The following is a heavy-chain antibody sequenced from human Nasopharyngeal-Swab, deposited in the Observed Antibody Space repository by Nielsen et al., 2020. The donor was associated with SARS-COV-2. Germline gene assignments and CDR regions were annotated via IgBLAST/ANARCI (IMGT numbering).Heavy chain of an antibody. V-gene: IGHV4-4*02. CDR1: GGSISSSNW. D-gene: IGHD3-22*01. CDR3: ARDFRTYYYDSSGYYYPVNWFDP. J-gene: IGHJ5*02. Sequence: SETLSLTCAVSGGSISSSNWWRWVRQPPGKGLEWIGEIYHSGSTNYNPSLKSRVTISVDKSKNQFSLKLSSVTAADTAVYYCARDFRTYYYDSSGYYYPVNWFDPWGQGTLVTVSS. CDR2: IYHSGST.